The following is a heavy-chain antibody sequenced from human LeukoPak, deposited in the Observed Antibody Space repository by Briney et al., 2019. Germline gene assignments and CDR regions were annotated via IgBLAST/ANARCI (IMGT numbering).Heavy chain of an antibody. D-gene: IGHD3-22*01. CDR3: ARDQGYYDSSGYYTDFDY. Sequence: GVSLRLSCAASGFTFSSYSMNWVRQAPGKGLEWVSSISSSSSYIYYADSVKGRFTISRDNAKNSLYLQMNSLRAEDTAVYYCARDQGYYDSSGYYTDFDYWGQGTLVTVSS. V-gene: IGHV3-21*01. CDR1: GFTFSSYS. J-gene: IGHJ4*02. CDR2: ISSSSSYI.